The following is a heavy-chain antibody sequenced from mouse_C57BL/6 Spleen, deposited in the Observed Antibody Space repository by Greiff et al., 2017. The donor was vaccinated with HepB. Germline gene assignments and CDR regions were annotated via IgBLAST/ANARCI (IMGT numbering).Heavy chain of an antibody. CDR2: ISDGGSYT. D-gene: IGHD3-2*01. V-gene: IGHV5-4*01. CDR3: ARETAHYAMDY. J-gene: IGHJ4*01. CDR1: GFTFSSYA. Sequence: EVKLQESGGGLVKPGGSLKLSCAASGFTFSSYAMSWVRQTPEKRLEWVATISDGGSYTYYPDNVKGRFTISRDNAKNNLYLQMSHLKSEDTAMYYCARETAHYAMDYWGQGTSVTVSS.